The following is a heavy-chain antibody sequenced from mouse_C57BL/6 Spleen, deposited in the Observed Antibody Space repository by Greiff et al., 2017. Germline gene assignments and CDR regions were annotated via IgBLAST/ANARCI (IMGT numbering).Heavy chain of an antibody. V-gene: IGHV5-17*01. CDR3: ANYYGSSSYYAMDY. Sequence: DVQLVESGGGLVKPGGSLKLSCAASGFTFSDYGMHWVRQAPEKGLEWVAYISSGSSTIYYADTVKGRFTISRDNAKNTLFLQMTSLRSEDTAMYYCANYYGSSSYYAMDYWGQGTSVTVSS. D-gene: IGHD1-1*01. J-gene: IGHJ4*01. CDR2: ISSGSSTI. CDR1: GFTFSDYG.